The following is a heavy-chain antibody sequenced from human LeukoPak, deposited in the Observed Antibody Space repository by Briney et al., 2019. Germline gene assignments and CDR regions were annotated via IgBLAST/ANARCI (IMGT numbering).Heavy chain of an antibody. D-gene: IGHD6-13*01. CDR3: ARYQRSGTIAAPGPLDY. Sequence: PSETLSLTCTVSGGSISSYYWSWIRQPPGKGLEWIGYIYYSGSTNYNPSLKSRVTISVDTSKNQFSLKLSSVTAADTAVYYCARYQRSGTIAAPGPLDYWGQGTLVTVSS. CDR1: GGSISSYY. V-gene: IGHV4-59*08. J-gene: IGHJ4*02. CDR2: IYYSGST.